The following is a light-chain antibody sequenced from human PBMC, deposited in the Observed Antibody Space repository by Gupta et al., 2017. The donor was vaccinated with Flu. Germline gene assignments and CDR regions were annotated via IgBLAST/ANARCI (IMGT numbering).Light chain of an antibody. J-gene: IGLJ2*01. CDR1: GIVVVGYKC. CDR3: SSYSSSTNLVE. CDR2: HVS. V-gene: IGLV2-14*03. Sequence: ITISCTGTGIVVVGYKCVSWYQHHPGKAPQLILFHVSERPSRISSRFSGSKSDDTASLTISGLQAEDEADYYCSSYSSSTNLVEFGGGTKLTV.